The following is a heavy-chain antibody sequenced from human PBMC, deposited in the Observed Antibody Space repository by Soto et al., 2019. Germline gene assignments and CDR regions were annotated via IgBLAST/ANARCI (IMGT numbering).Heavy chain of an antibody. CDR2: IYYSGTT. J-gene: IGHJ3*02. D-gene: IGHD1-26*01. V-gene: IGHV4-59*01. CDR1: GGSMSRYF. Sequence: QVQLRESGPGLVKPSETLSLTCTVSGGSMSRYFWSWIRQPPGKGLVWIGYIYYSGTTNYNPSLKSRVTPSLDTSKNQFSLKLVSLTAADTAFYYCARGRGGTYDAFDIWGPGTLVTVSS. CDR3: ARGRGGTYDAFDI.